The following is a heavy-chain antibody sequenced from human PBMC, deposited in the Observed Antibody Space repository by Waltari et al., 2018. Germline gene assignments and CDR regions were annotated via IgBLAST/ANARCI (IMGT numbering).Heavy chain of an antibody. CDR2: IYYNGNT. D-gene: IGHD5-12*01. CDR3: VGPYSGYIGSWFDP. CDR1: GYTVSSNY. V-gene: IGHV3-53*01. Sequence: EVQLVESGGGLIQPGGSLRLSCAASGYTVSSNYMSWVRQAPGNGLEWIGSIYYNGNTYYNPSLKSRVTISKDTSKNQLSLTLTTVTAADTAVYYCVGPYSGYIGSWFDPWGQGTLVTVSS. J-gene: IGHJ5*02.